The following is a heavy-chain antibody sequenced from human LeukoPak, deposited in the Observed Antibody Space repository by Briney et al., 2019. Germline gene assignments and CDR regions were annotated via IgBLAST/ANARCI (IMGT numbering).Heavy chain of an antibody. V-gene: IGHV3-73*01. J-gene: IGHJ5*02. D-gene: IGHD6-19*01. CDR3: TRSLSSGWYNWFDP. CDR2: IRSKANSYAT. CDR1: GFTFSGSA. Sequence: GGSLRLSCAASGFTFSGSAMHWVRQASGKGLEWVGRIRSKANSYATAYAASVKCRFTISRDDSKNTAYLQMNSLKTEDTAVYYCTRSLSSGWYNWFDPWGQGTLVTVSS.